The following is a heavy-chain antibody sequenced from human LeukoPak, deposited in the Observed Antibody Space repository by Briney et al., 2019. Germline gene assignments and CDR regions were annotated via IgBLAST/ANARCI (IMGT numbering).Heavy chain of an antibody. CDR1: GGSFSGYY. V-gene: IGHV4-59*12. Sequence: SETLSLTCAVYGGSFSGYYWSRIRQPPGKGLEWIGYIYYSGSTNYNPSLKSRVTISVDTSKNQFSLKLSSVTAADTAVYYCARGYYDILTGYYYWGQGTLVTVSS. CDR3: ARGYYDILTGYYY. J-gene: IGHJ4*02. D-gene: IGHD3-9*01. CDR2: IYYSGST.